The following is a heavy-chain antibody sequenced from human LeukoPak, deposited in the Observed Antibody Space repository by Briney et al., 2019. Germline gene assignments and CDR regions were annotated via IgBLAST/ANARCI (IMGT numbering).Heavy chain of an antibody. V-gene: IGHV3-23*01. CDR3: AKAYCTNGICYLDY. J-gene: IGHJ4*02. CDR2: ISGSGGST. Sequence: GGSLRLSCVVSGFTVSSNYMSWVRQAPGKGLEWVSGISGSGGSTYYADSVKGRLTISRDNSKNTLYLQINSPRVEDTAVYYCAKAYCTNGICYLDYWGQGTLVTVSS. D-gene: IGHD2-8*01. CDR1: GFTVSSNY.